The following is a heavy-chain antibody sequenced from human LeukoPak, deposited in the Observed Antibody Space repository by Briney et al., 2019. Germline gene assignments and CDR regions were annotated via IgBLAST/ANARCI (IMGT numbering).Heavy chain of an antibody. J-gene: IGHJ3*02. CDR3: ARDEGRVAPDI. Sequence: SVKVSCKASGGTFSSYAISWVRQAPGQGLEWMGGIIPIFGTANYAQKFQGRVTITADKSTSTAYMELSGLSSEDTAVYYCARDEGRVAPDIWGRGTMVTVSS. CDR2: IIPIFGTA. D-gene: IGHD3-3*01. V-gene: IGHV1-69*06. CDR1: GGTFSSYA.